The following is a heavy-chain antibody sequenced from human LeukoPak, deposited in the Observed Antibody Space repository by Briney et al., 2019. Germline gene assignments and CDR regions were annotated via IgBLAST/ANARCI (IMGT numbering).Heavy chain of an antibody. J-gene: IGHJ4*02. Sequence: ASVKVSCKASGYTFTSYGISWVRQAPGQGLEWMGWISAYNGNTNYAQKLQGRVTMTTDTSTSTAYMELRSLRSDDTAVYYCAREGCSGGSCYQFSDYWGQGTLVTASS. D-gene: IGHD2-15*01. V-gene: IGHV1-18*01. CDR2: ISAYNGNT. CDR3: AREGCSGGSCYQFSDY. CDR1: GYTFTSYG.